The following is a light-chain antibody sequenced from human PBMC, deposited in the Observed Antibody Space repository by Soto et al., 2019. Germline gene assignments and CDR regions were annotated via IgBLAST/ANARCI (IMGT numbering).Light chain of an antibody. CDR1: QSVSSSY. J-gene: IGKJ1*01. Sequence: EIVLTQSPGTLSLSPGERATISCRASQSVSSSYLAWYQQKPGQAPRLLLYDASSRATVIPDRFSGSGSWTDFSLTISRMEADDVVVYYCMQGLQTPRTFGQGTKVELK. CDR3: MQGLQTPRT. CDR2: DAS. V-gene: IGKV3-20*01.